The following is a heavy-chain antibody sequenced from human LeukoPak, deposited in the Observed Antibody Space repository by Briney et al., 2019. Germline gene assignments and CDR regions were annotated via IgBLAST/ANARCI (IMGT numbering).Heavy chain of an antibody. CDR3: AKTTAGYSSGRYPGWPVDY. V-gene: IGHV3-23*01. Sequence: GGSLRLSCAASGFTFSSYAMYWVRQAPGKGLEWVSGIVGSGGSTYYADSVKGRFTISRDNSKNTVYVQMNSLRAEDTAVYYCAKTTAGYSSGRYPGWPVDYWVQGTLVTVSP. CDR2: IVGSGGST. D-gene: IGHD6-19*01. J-gene: IGHJ4*02. CDR1: GFTFSSYA.